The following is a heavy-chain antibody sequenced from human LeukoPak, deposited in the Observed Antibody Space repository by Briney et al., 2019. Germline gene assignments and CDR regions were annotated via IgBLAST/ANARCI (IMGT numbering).Heavy chain of an antibody. CDR1: GFTFSSYL. D-gene: IGHD2-21*01. CDR2: IKQDGSEK. Sequence: GGSLRLSCAASGFTFSSYLMSWVRQAPGKGLEWVANIKQDGSEKYYVDSVKGRFTISRDNAKNPLYLQMNSLRAEDTAVYYCARDELQFDYWGQGTLVTVSS. CDR3: ARDELQFDY. V-gene: IGHV3-7*01. J-gene: IGHJ4*02.